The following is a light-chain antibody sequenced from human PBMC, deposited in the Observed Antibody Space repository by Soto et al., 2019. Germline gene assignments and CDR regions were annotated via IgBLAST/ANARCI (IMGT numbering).Light chain of an antibody. CDR1: SSDVGGYNN. CDR2: DVS. CDR3: CSYEGSYYV. Sequence: QSALTQPRSVSGSPGQSVTISCTGTSSDVGGYNNVSWYQQHPGKAPKLMIYDVSKRPSGVPDRFSGSKSGNTASLTISGLQAEDEAEYCCCSYEGSYYVFGTGTKVTVL. V-gene: IGLV2-11*01. J-gene: IGLJ1*01.